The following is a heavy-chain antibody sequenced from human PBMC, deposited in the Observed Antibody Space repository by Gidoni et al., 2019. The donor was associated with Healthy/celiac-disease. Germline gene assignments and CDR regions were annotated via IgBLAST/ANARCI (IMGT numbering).Heavy chain of an antibody. CDR2: IIPIFGTA. CDR3: AREGYCSGGSCYSGGYAFDI. D-gene: IGHD2-15*01. Sequence: LEWMGGIIPIFGTANYEQKFQGRVTITADESTSTAYMELSSLRSEDTAVYYCAREGYCSGGSCYSGGYAFDIWGQGTMVTVSS. V-gene: IGHV1-69*01. J-gene: IGHJ3*02.